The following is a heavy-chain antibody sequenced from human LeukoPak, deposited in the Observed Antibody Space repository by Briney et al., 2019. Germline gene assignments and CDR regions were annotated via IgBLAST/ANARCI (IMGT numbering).Heavy chain of an antibody. Sequence: ASVKVSCKASGYTFTGYYMHWVRQAPGQGLEWMGWINPNSGGTNYAQKFQGRVTMTRDTSISTAYMYLNRLRSDDTAVYYCARGGYVRDAFDIWGQGTMVTVSS. CDR1: GYTFTGYY. CDR2: INPNSGGT. CDR3: ARGGYVRDAFDI. D-gene: IGHD2-2*01. V-gene: IGHV1-2*02. J-gene: IGHJ3*02.